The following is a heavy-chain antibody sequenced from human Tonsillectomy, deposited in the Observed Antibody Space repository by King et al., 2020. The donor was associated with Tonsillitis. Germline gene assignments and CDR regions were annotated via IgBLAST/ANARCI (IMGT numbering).Heavy chain of an antibody. CDR3: ARGTNGMLDY. D-gene: IGHD2-8*01. J-gene: IGHJ4*02. CDR2: VGAAGDP. CDR1: GFTFTNYD. V-gene: IGHV3-13*05. Sequence: VQLVESGGGLVQPGGSLILSCAASGFTFTNYDMHWVRQATGKGLEWVSTVGAAGDPYYPASVKGRFTISRENAKNSLYLQMNSLRAGDTAVYYCARGTNGMLDYWGQGTLVTVSS.